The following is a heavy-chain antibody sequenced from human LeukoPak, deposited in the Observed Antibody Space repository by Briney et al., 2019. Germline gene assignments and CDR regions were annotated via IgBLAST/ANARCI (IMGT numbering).Heavy chain of an antibody. CDR3: ATGRTSSSKDWFDP. D-gene: IGHD6-6*01. J-gene: IGHJ5*02. CDR2: IKSKSDGGTT. V-gene: IGHV3-15*01. CDR1: GFTFRNAW. Sequence: GGSLRLSCAASGFTFRNAWMSWVRQAPGKGLEWVGRIKSKSDGGTTGYAAPVKGRFTISRDDSKNTVYLQMDSLKIEDTAVYYCATGRTSSSKDWFDPWGQGTLVTVSS.